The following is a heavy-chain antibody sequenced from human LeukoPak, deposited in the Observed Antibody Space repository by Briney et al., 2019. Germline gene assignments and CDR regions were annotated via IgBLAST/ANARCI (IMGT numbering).Heavy chain of an antibody. J-gene: IGHJ4*02. V-gene: IGHV1-69*06. D-gene: IGHD7-27*01. Sequence: ASVKVSFKASGGMFSSYAISWVRQAPGQGLEWMGGIIPIFGTANYAQKFQGRVTITADKSTSTAYMELSSLRSEDTAVYYCARELNGGYYFDYWGQGTLVTVSS. CDR1: GGMFSSYA. CDR2: IIPIFGTA. CDR3: ARELNGGYYFDY.